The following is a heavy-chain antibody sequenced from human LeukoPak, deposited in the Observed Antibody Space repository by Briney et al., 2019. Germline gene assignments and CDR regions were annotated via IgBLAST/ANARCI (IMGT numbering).Heavy chain of an antibody. V-gene: IGHV4-4*02. CDR2: DHPSEVA. J-gene: IGHJ4*02. Sequence: PSETLPLTCAVSGDSLSHSNWWTCVRQSPGEGLEWIGEDHPSEVAHDFPALKSRVTVSLDKSKYQYSLELNSVTAADTAISYCAAYFGRSGYNLDYWGQGTLVTVSS. D-gene: IGHD5-12*01. CDR1: GDSLSHSNW. CDR3: AAYFGRSGYNLDY.